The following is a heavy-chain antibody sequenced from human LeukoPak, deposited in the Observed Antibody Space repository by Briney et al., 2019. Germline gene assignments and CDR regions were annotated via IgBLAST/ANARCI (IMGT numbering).Heavy chain of an antibody. Sequence: ASVKVSCKASRYTFTDYYIHWVRQAPGQGLEWMAWINPKSGGTNYAQKFQGRVTMTRDTSINTAYMELSRLRSDDTAVYYCARGRDSGSHTYYFDYWGQGTLVTVSS. J-gene: IGHJ4*02. CDR3: ARGRDSGSHTYYFDY. V-gene: IGHV1-2*02. D-gene: IGHD1-26*01. CDR1: RYTFTDYY. CDR2: INPKSGGT.